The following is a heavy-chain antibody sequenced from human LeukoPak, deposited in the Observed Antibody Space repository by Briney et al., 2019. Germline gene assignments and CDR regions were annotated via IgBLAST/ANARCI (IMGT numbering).Heavy chain of an antibody. CDR1: GGSISSGSYY. J-gene: IGHJ5*02. D-gene: IGHD3-10*01. V-gene: IGHV4-61*02. CDR2: IYTSGST. CDR3: AGVWFGELSSWCDP. Sequence: KPSETLSLTCTVSGGSISSGSYYWSWIRQPAGKGLEWVVRIYTSGSTNDNPYLKSRVTISVDTSKNQFSLKLSSVTAADTAVYYCAGVWFGELSSWCDPWGQGTLVTVSS.